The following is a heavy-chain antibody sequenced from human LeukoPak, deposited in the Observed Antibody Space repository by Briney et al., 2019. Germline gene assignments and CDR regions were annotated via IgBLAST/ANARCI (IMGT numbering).Heavy chain of an antibody. Sequence: PGGSLRLSCAASGFTFSSYAMHWVRQAPGKGLEWVAVISYDGSNKYYADSVKGRFTISRDDSQSTVHLQMNSLRAEDTALYYCAKDWIPYNRVFDCFDFWGQGTLVTVSS. J-gene: IGHJ4*02. D-gene: IGHD1-1*01. CDR3: AKDWIPYNRVFDCFDF. CDR2: ISYDGSNK. CDR1: GFTFSSYA. V-gene: IGHV3-30*04.